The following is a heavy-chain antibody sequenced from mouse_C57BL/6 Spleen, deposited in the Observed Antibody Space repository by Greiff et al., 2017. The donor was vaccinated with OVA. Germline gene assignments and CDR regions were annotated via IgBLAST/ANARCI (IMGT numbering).Heavy chain of an antibody. CDR2: IDPSDSYT. CDR3: ARLGDGFDY. CDR1: GYTFTSYW. V-gene: IGHV1-50*01. Sequence: VQLQQPGAELVKPGASVKLSCKASGYTFTSYWMQWVKQRPGQGLEWVGEIDPSDSYTNYNQKFKGKATLTVDTSSSTAYMQLSSLTSEDSAVYYCARLGDGFDYWGKGTTLTVSS. J-gene: IGHJ2*01.